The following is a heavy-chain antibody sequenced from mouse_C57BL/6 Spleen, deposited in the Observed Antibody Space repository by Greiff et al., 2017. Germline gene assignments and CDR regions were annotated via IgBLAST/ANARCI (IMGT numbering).Heavy chain of an antibody. V-gene: IGHV1-76*01. D-gene: IGHD1-1*01. J-gene: IGHJ4*01. Sequence: QVQLKQSGAELVRPGASVKLSCKASGYTFTDYYINWVKQRPGQGLEWIARIYPGSGNTYYNEKFKGKATLTAEKSSSTAYMQLSSLTSEDSAVYFCASFSYPLSMDYWGQGTSVTVSS. CDR3: ASFSYPLSMDY. CDR2: IYPGSGNT. CDR1: GYTFTDYY.